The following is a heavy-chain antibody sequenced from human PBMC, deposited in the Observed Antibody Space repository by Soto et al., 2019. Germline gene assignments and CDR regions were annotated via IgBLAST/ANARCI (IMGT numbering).Heavy chain of an antibody. Sequence: GGSLRLSCTASGFTFSSYSMSWVRQAPGRVLEWVSSISSSSSYIYYADSVKGRFTISRDNAKNSLYLQMNSLRAEDTAVYYCARDDILTGPHDYWAQGTL. CDR1: GFTFSSYS. D-gene: IGHD3-9*01. CDR2: ISSSSSYI. J-gene: IGHJ4*02. V-gene: IGHV3-21*01. CDR3: ARDDILTGPHDY.